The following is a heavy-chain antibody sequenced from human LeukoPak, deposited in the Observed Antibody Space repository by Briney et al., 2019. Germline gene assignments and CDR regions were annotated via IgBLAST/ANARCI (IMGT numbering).Heavy chain of an antibody. CDR1: GFTFSSYA. V-gene: IGHV3-23*01. D-gene: IGHD3-3*01. J-gene: IGHJ5*02. CDR2: ISGSGGST. CDR3: AKLVPSDDFWSGYLGWFDP. Sequence: GGSLRLSCAASGFTFSSYAMSWVRQAPGKGLEWVSAISGSGGSTCYADSVKGRFTVSRDNSKNTLYLQMNSLRAEDTAVYYCAKLVPSDDFWSGYLGWFDPWGQGTLVTVSS.